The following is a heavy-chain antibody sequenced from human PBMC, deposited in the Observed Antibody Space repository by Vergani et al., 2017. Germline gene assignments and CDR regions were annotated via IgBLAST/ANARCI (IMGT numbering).Heavy chain of an antibody. CDR1: GGSISSYY. D-gene: IGHD1-1*01. CDR3: ASSKGNDEFDY. J-gene: IGHJ4*02. CDR2: IYYSGST. Sequence: QVQLQESGPGLVKPSETLSLTCTVSGGSISSYYWSWIRQPPGKGLEWIGYIYYSGSTNYNPSLKSRVTISVDTSKNQFSLKLSSVTAADTAVYYCASSKGNDEFDYWGQGTLVTVSS. V-gene: IGHV4-59*01.